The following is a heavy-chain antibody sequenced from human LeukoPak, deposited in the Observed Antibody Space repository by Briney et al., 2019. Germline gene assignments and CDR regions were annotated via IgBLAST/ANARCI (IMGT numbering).Heavy chain of an antibody. CDR1: GGSISSSSYY. V-gene: IGHV4-39*01. Sequence: SETLSLTCTVSGGSISSSSYYWGWIRQPPGKGLEWIGSIYYSGSTYYNPSLKSRVTISVDTSKNQFSLKLSSVTAADTAVYYCANLNTVTTNYFDYWGQGTLVTVSS. D-gene: IGHD4-17*01. CDR2: IYYSGST. J-gene: IGHJ4*02. CDR3: ANLNTVTTNYFDY.